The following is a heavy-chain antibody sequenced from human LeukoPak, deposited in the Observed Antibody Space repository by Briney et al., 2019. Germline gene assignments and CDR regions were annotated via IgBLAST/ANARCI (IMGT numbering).Heavy chain of an antibody. V-gene: IGHV4-34*01. CDR2: INHSGST. Sequence: PSETLSLTCAVYGGSFSGYYWSWIRQPPAKGREWIGEINHSGSTNYNPSLKSRVTISLDTSKNQFSLKLSSVTVADTAVYYCAGRVGATTIDYWGQGTLVTVSS. CDR1: GGSFSGYY. J-gene: IGHJ4*02. CDR3: AGRVGATTIDY. D-gene: IGHD1-26*01.